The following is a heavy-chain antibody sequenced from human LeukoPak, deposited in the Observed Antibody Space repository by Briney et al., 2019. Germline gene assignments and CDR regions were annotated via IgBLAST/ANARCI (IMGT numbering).Heavy chain of an antibody. V-gene: IGHV3-11*01. Sequence: GGSLRLPCAASGFTFSDYYMSWIRQAPGKGLECVSYISSAGTTIYYADSVTGRFTISRDNAKKSLYLQMNSLRADDTAVYYCARRYRGVYGYNFQGYFDQWGQGTLVTVAA. D-gene: IGHD5-24*01. CDR3: ARRYRGVYGYNFQGYFDQ. J-gene: IGHJ4*02. CDR2: ISSAGTTI. CDR1: GFTFSDYY.